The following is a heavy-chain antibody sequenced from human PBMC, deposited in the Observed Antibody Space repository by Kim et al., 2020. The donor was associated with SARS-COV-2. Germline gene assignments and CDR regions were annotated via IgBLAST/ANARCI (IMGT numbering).Heavy chain of an antibody. J-gene: IGHJ4*02. D-gene: IGHD3-3*02. Sequence: GSTFYADSVKGRLTISGDNSGDSLYMQMNSLTIEDSALYYCAKEKSRIWDYWGQGTLVTVSS. CDR3: AKEKSRIWDY. CDR2: GST. V-gene: IGHV3-43*01.